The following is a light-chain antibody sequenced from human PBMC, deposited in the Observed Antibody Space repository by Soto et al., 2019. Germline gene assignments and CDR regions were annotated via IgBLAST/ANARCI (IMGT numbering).Light chain of an antibody. J-gene: IGLJ2*01. V-gene: IGLV2-8*01. CDR1: SSDVGGYNY. Sequence: QSALTQPPSASGSPGQSVTISCTGTSSDVGGYNYVSWYQQHPGEAPKLMIYEVSKRPSGVPDRFSGSKSGNTASLTVSGLQPEDEADCYCSSYAGSNNFVVFGGGTKLTVL. CDR3: SSYAGSNNFVV. CDR2: EVS.